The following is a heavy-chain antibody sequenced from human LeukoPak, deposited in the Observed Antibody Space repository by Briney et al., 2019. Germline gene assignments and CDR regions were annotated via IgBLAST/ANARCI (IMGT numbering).Heavy chain of an antibody. Sequence: PGRSLRLSCAASGFTFDDYAMHWVRQAPGKGLEGVSGISWNSGSIGYADSVKGRFTISRDNAKNSLYLQMNSLRAEDMALYYCAKDIHSGWNRVYYYYYMDVWGKGTTVTVSS. CDR2: ISWNSGSI. CDR3: AKDIHSGWNRVYYYYYMDV. D-gene: IGHD6-19*01. V-gene: IGHV3-9*03. J-gene: IGHJ6*03. CDR1: GFTFDDYA.